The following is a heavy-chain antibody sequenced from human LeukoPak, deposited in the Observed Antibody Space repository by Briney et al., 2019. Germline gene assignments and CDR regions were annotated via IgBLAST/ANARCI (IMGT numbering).Heavy chain of an antibody. J-gene: IGHJ4*02. CDR3: AKYYRGIFGGFDY. D-gene: IGHD3-3*01. Sequence: GGSLRLSCAASGFTFSSYWMSWVRQAPGKGLEWVANIKQDGSEKYYVDSVKGRFTISRDNAKNSLYLQMNSLRAEDTAVYYCAKYYRGIFGGFDYWGQGTLVTVSS. CDR1: GFTFSSYW. V-gene: IGHV3-7*01. CDR2: IKQDGSEK.